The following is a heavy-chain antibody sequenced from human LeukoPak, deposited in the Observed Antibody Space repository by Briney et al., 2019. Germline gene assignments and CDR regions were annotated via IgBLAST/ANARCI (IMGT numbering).Heavy chain of an antibody. D-gene: IGHD3-3*01. CDR1: GFTFSSYA. V-gene: IGHV3-30-3*01. Sequence: PGGSLRLSCAASGFTFSSYAMHWVRQAPGKGLEWVALISHDGFIKYYADSVKGQFTISRDNSKNTVYLQMNSLRPEDTAVYYCARDSSQLRSPSKNFDYWGQGTLVTVSS. J-gene: IGHJ4*02. CDR2: ISHDGFIK. CDR3: ARDSSQLRSPSKNFDY.